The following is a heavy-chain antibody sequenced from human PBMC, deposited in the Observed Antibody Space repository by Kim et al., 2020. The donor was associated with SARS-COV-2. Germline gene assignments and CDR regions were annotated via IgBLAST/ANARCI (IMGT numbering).Heavy chain of an antibody. V-gene: IGHV4-4*02. CDR3: ARDAVRSTYYYGMDV. J-gene: IGHJ6*02. Sequence: PSLKSRVTISVDKSKNQFSLKLSSVTAADTAVYYCARDAVRSTYYYGMDVWGQGTTVTVSS.